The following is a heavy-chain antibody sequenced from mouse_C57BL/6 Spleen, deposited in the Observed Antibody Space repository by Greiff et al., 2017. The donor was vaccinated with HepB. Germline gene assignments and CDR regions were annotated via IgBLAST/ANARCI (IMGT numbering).Heavy chain of an antibody. Sequence: VQLQQPGAELVKPGASVKLSCKASGYTFTSYWMQWVKQRPGQGLEWIGEIDPSDSYTNYNQKFKGKATLTVDTSSSTAYMQLSSLTSEDSAVYYCAREIYYYGSDYWGQGTTLTVSS. CDR2: IDPSDSYT. V-gene: IGHV1-50*01. CDR1: GYTFTSYW. D-gene: IGHD1-1*01. J-gene: IGHJ2*01. CDR3: AREIYYYGSDY.